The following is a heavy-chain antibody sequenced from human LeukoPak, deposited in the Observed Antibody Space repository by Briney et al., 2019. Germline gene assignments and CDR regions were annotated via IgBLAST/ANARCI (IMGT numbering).Heavy chain of an antibody. D-gene: IGHD4/OR15-4a*01. CDR1: GGSISSYY. CDR2: IYTSGST. J-gene: IGHJ4*02. V-gene: IGHV4-4*07. Sequence: SETLSLTCTVSGGSISSYYWSWIRQPAGKGLEWIGRIYTSGSTNYNPSLKSRVTMSVDTSKNQFSLRLSSVTAADTALYYCARDRGLTTSGGVGFDYWGQGTLVTVSS. CDR3: ARDRGLTTSGGVGFDY.